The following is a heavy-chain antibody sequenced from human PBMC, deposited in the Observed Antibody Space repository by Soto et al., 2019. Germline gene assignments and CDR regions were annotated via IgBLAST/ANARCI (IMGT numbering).Heavy chain of an antibody. D-gene: IGHD2-15*01. Sequence: QVQLVQSGAEVKKPWASVKVSCKASGYTFTSYAMHWVRQSPGQRLEWMGWINAGNGNTKYSQKFQGRVTITRDTSASTADMELSSLRSEDTAVYYCARDLGGWPDYWGQGTLVTVSS. CDR3: ARDLGGWPDY. CDR1: GYTFTSYA. J-gene: IGHJ4*02. CDR2: INAGNGNT. V-gene: IGHV1-3*01.